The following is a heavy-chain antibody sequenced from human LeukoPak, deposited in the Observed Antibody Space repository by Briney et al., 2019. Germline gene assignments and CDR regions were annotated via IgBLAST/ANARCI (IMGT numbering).Heavy chain of an antibody. CDR2: IWYDGSNK. Sequence: GGSRRLSCAASGFTFSSYGMHWVRQAPGKGLEWVAVIWYDGSNKYYADSVKGRFTISRDNSKNTLYLQMNSLRAEDTAVYYCARDAATGYSGYEVFDYWGQGTLVTVSS. CDR3: ARDAATGYSGYEVFDY. CDR1: GFTFSSYG. D-gene: IGHD5-12*01. V-gene: IGHV3-33*01. J-gene: IGHJ4*02.